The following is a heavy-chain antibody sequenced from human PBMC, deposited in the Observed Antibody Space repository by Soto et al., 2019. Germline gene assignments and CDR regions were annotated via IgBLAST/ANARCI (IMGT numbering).Heavy chain of an antibody. J-gene: IGHJ4*02. CDR3: ARVAMVRGVIAPFWSGYFDY. Sequence: ASVKVSCKASGGTFSSYAISWVRQAPGQGLEWMGGIIPIFGTANYAQKFQGRVTITADESTSTAYMELSSLRSEDTAVYYCARVAMVRGVIAPFWSGYFDYWGQGTLVTVSS. CDR2: IIPIFGTA. V-gene: IGHV1-69*13. CDR1: GGTFSSYA. D-gene: IGHD3-10*01.